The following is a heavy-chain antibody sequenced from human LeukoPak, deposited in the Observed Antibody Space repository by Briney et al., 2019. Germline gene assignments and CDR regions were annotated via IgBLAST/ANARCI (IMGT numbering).Heavy chain of an antibody. D-gene: IGHD1-1*01. CDR1: GYTFTGHY. V-gene: IGHV1-2*02. CDR3: ARCSTPHWIFDAFDI. J-gene: IGHJ3*02. CDR2: INPNSGGT. Sequence: ASVKVSCEASGYTFTGHYMHWVRQAPGQGPEWMGWINPNSGGTNYAQKFQGRVTMTRDTSISTAYMELSGLRSDDTAVYYCARCSTPHWIFDAFDIWGQGTMVTVSS.